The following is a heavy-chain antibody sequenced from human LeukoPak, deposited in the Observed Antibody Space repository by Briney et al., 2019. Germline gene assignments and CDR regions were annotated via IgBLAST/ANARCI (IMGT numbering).Heavy chain of an antibody. CDR2: ISGSGGST. CDR3: ASPGRIQLWFYFDY. V-gene: IGHV3-23*01. J-gene: IGHJ4*02. D-gene: IGHD5-18*01. CDR1: GFTFSIYA. Sequence: GGSLRLSCAASGFTFSIYAMSWVRQAPGRGLEWVSAISGSGGSTYYADSVKGRFTISRDNSKNTLYLQMNSLRAEDTAVYYCASPGRIQLWFYFDYWGQGTLVTVSS.